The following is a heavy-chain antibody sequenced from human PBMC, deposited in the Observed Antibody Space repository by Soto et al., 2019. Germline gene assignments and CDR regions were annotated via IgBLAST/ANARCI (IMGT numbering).Heavy chain of an antibody. CDR2: IYWDDDK. V-gene: IGHV2-5*02. J-gene: IGHJ5*02. CDR3: AHTRGEGFDP. D-gene: IGHD3-10*01. Sequence: ITLKESGPPLVKPTQTLTLTCTLSGLSLSTSGVGVGWIRQPPGKALEWLALIYWDDDKRYNSPLKSRLTITKDTSKNQVVLTVTNMDPVDTATYYCAHTRGEGFDPWGQGTLVTVSS. CDR1: GLSLSTSGVG.